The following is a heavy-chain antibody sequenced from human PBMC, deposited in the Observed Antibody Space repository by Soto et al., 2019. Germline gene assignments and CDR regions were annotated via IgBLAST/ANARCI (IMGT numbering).Heavy chain of an antibody. Sequence: SETLSLTCTVSGASINDYYWSWIRQTPVKGLEWVGFMYYSETTKYNPSLKGRVNMSLDTSKNQVSLHLKSVTAADTAVYYCARANSSTWYKLEYKWFDPWGQGTLVTVS. J-gene: IGHJ5*02. CDR3: ARANSSTWYKLEYKWFDP. D-gene: IGHD6-13*01. V-gene: IGHV4-59*01. CDR2: MYYSETT. CDR1: GASINDYY.